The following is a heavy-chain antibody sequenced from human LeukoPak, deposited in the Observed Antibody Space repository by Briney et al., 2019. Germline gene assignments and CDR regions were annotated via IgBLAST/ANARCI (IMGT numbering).Heavy chain of an antibody. D-gene: IGHD6-13*01. CDR3: ARDRIAAAGEVVAFDI. Sequence: QTGGSLRLSCAASGFTFSSYAMSWVRQAPGKGLEWVSAISGSGGSTYYADSVKGRFTISRDNSKNTLYLQMNSLRAEDTAVYYCARDRIAAAGEVVAFDIWGQGTMVTVSS. CDR1: GFTFSSYA. J-gene: IGHJ3*02. V-gene: IGHV3-23*01. CDR2: ISGSGGST.